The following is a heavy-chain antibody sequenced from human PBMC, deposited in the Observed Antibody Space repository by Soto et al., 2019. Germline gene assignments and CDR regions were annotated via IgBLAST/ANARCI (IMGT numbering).Heavy chain of an antibody. D-gene: IGHD4-17*01. V-gene: IGHV3-73*01. J-gene: IGHJ4*02. CDR2: IRSKANNYAT. CDR1: GFTFSGSA. CDR3: TRSTYGDSPDY. Sequence: EVQLVESGGGLVQPGGSLKLPCAASGFTFSGSAMHWVRQASGKGLEWVGRIRSKANNYATAYAASVKGRFTISRDDSENTAYLQMNSLKTDDTAVYYCTRSTYGDSPDYWGQGTLVTVSS.